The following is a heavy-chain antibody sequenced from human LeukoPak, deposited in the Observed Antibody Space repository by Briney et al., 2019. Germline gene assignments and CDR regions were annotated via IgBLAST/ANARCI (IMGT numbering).Heavy chain of an antibody. CDR3: ARVREQLGNDY. J-gene: IGHJ4*02. CDR2: IYHSGST. CDR1: GDSISSSSNYY. V-gene: IGHV4-39*07. Sequence: PSETLSLTCIVSGDSISSSSNYYWGWIRQPPGKGLEWIGSIYHSGSTYYNPSLKSRVTISVDTSKNQFSLKLSSVTAADTAVYYCARVREQLGNDYWGQGTLVTVSS. D-gene: IGHD6-13*01.